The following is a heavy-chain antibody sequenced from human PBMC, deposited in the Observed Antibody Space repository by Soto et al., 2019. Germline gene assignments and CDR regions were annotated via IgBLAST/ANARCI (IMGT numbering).Heavy chain of an antibody. V-gene: IGHV5-51*01. Sequence: GESLKISCKGPGYKFIDYCIGLVRQVPGKGLEWMGSIYPGDFDIKYGPSFHGQVTISADKSITTVYLHWSGLKDSDTGTYYCARAFGGEYYERRSWYSAYWGQGTQVTVSS. J-gene: IGHJ4*02. CDR2: IYPGDFDI. CDR3: ARAFGGEYYERRSWYSAY. D-gene: IGHD3-16*01. CDR1: GYKFIDYC.